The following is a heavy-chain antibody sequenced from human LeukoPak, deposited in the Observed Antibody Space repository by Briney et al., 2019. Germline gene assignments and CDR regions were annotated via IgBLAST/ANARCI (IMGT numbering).Heavy chain of an antibody. CDR1: GGTFSSYA. V-gene: IGHV1-69*04. D-gene: IGHD3-22*01. Sequence: GASVKVSCKASGGTFSSYAISWVRQAPGQGLEWMGRIIPILGIANYAQKFQGRVTITADKSTSTAYMELSSLRSEDTAVYYCARHYYYDSNGYYYDYWGQGTLVTVSS. J-gene: IGHJ4*02. CDR2: IIPILGIA. CDR3: ARHYYYDSNGYYYDY.